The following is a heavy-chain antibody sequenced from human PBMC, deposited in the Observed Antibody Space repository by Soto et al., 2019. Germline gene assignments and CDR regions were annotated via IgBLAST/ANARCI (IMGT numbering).Heavy chain of an antibody. J-gene: IGHJ4*02. CDR2: IKHSGST. CDR1: DGSFTGFH. Sequence: PSETLSLTCAVYDGSFTGFHWTWIRRPPGKGLEWIGEIKHSGSTNYNPSLTRRVTISVDTSKNQFSLKLNSVTAADTAVYYCARDILSGHDYTDSWGQGTKVTVSS. D-gene: IGHD2-2*02. V-gene: IGHV4-34*01. CDR3: ARDILSGHDYTDS.